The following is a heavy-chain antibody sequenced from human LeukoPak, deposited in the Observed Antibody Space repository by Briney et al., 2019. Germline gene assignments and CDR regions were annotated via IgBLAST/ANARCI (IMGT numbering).Heavy chain of an antibody. V-gene: IGHV1-69*13. CDR1: GGTFSSYA. J-gene: IGHJ6*02. CDR3: ARESSYDILTGYHHYYYYGMDV. D-gene: IGHD3-9*01. CDR2: IIPIFGTA. Sequence: ASVKVSCKASGGTFSSYAISWVRQAPGQGLEWMGGIIPIFGTANYAQKFQGRVTITADESTSTAYMELSSLRSEDTVVYYCARESSYDILTGYHHYYYYGMDVWGQGTTVTVSS.